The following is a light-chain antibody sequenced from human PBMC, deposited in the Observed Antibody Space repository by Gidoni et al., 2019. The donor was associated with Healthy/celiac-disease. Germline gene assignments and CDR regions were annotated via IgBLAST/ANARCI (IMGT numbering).Light chain of an antibody. CDR1: QAISNY. Sequence: DIQMPQSPSSLSASVGDRVTITCQSSQAISNYLHWYQQKPGKAPKLLIYDASNLETGVPSRFSGSGSGTEFNFTISSLQAEDIATYYCQQYDNLPFTFGPGTKVEIK. J-gene: IGKJ3*01. CDR2: DAS. V-gene: IGKV1-33*01. CDR3: QQYDNLPFT.